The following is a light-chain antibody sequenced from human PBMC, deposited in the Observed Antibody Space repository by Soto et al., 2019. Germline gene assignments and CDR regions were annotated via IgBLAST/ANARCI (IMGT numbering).Light chain of an antibody. CDR2: GNT. CDR3: QSYDSSLNTYV. V-gene: IGLV1-40*01. J-gene: IGLJ1*01. CDR1: SSNIGAGYD. Sequence: QAVVTQPPSVSGAPGQRVTITCTGSSSNIGAGYDVHWYQQLPGTSPKLLIYGNTNRPSGVPDRFSGSNSGTSASASLALTGLQAGDEADYYCQSYDSSLNTYVFGPGTKLTVL.